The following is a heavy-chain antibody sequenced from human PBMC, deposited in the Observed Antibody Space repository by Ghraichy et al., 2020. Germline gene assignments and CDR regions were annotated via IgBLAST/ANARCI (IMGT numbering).Heavy chain of an antibody. CDR1: GGSISSYY. Sequence: SQTLSLTCTVSGGSISSYYWSWIRQPPGKGLEWIGYIYYSGSTNYNPSLKSRVTISVDTSKNQFSLKLSSVTAADTAVYYCARMMLLRGNYGMDVWGQGTTVTVSS. J-gene: IGHJ6*02. CDR3: ARMMLLRGNYGMDV. CDR2: IYYSGST. D-gene: IGHD2-15*01. V-gene: IGHV4-59*01.